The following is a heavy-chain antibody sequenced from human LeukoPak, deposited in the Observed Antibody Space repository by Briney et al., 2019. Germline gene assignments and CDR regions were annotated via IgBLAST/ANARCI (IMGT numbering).Heavy chain of an antibody. CDR3: ARDAPSSSHFDY. Sequence: PSETLSLTCTVSGGSISTYYWSWIRQPPGKGPEWIGYIYYSGSTNYNPSLKSRVTMSVDTSKNQFSLKLRSVTAADTAIYYCARDAPSSSHFDYWGQGTLVTVSS. J-gene: IGHJ4*02. CDR2: IYYSGST. CDR1: GGSISTYY. D-gene: IGHD6-19*01. V-gene: IGHV4-59*01.